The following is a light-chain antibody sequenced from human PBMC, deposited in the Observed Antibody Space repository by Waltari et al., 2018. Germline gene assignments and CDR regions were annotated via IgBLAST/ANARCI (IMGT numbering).Light chain of an antibody. J-gene: IGLJ1*01. CDR2: EVN. Sequence: QSALTQPASVTGFPGQSITIPFTVTSSRIANYYLVSWYQQHPGTAPKLMIYEVNARPSGVSNRFSGSKSGNTASLTISGLQPEDEADYYCCSYAGSTTFWVFGTGTKVTVL. CDR3: CSYAGSTTFWV. V-gene: IGLV2-23*02. CDR1: SSRIANYYL.